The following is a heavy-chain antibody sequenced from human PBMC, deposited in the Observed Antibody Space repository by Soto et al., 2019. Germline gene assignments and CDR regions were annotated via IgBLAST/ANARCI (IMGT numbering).Heavy chain of an antibody. J-gene: IGHJ4*02. V-gene: IGHV3-30*18. CDR2: ISYDGSNK. D-gene: IGHD6-13*01. CDR3: ANYPAGYSSSWYSQ. CDR1: GFTFSSYG. Sequence: QVQLVESGGGVVQPGRSLRLSCAASGFTFSSYGMHWVRQAPGKGLEWVAVISYDGSNKYYADSVKGRFTISRDNSKSTLYLQMNSLRAEDTAVYYCANYPAGYSSSWYSQWGQGTLVTVSS.